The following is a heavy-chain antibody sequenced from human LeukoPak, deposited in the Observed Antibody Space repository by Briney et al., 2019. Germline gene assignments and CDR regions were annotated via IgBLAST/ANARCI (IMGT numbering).Heavy chain of an antibody. CDR2: IYTSGST. CDR3: ARDYCSGGSCYSLWFDP. Sequence: SETLSLTCTVSGGSISSYYWSWIRQPAGKGLEWIGRIYTSGSTNYNPSLKSRVTISVDKSKNQFSLKLSSVTAADTAVYYCARDYCSGGSCYSLWFDPWGQGTLVAVSS. J-gene: IGHJ5*02. CDR1: GGSISSYY. D-gene: IGHD2-15*01. V-gene: IGHV4-4*07.